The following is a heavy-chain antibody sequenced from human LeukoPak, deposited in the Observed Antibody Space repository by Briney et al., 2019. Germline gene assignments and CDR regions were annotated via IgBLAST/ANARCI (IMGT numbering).Heavy chain of an antibody. V-gene: IGHV1-2*06. Sequence: ASVKVSCKASGYTFTGYHMHWVRLAPGQGLEWMGRITPNSGDINYAQKFQGRVTMTRDTSISTAYMELSRLRSDDTAVYYCARDYCSSTSCLFDYWGQGTLVTVSS. J-gene: IGHJ4*02. CDR3: ARDYCSSTSCLFDY. D-gene: IGHD2-2*01. CDR2: ITPNSGDI. CDR1: GYTFTGYH.